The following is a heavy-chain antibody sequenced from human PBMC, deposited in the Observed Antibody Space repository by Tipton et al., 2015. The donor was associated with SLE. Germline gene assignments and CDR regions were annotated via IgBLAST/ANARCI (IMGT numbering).Heavy chain of an antibody. CDR3: ARAKQPGGMDV. D-gene: IGHD6-13*01. J-gene: IGHJ6*02. CDR1: GGSISSYY. Sequence: TLSLTCTVSGGSISSYYWSWIRQPPGKGLEWIGYIYYSGSTNYNPSLKRRVTISVDTSKNQFSLKLSSVTAADTAVYYSARAKQPGGMDVWGQGTTVTVSS. V-gene: IGHV4-59*01. CDR2: IYYSGST.